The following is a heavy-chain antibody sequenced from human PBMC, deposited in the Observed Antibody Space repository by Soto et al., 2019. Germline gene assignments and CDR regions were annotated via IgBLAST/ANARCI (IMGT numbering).Heavy chain of an antibody. J-gene: IGHJ4*02. V-gene: IGHV3-30*18. Sequence: GGSLRLSCAASGFTFSYYGMHWVRQAPGKGLEWVAVISYDGSKKYSADSVRGRFTISRDNSKNTLYLQMNSLRPEDTAVYYCAKDRVWNPFDDWGQGTLVTVSS. CDR1: GFTFSYYG. D-gene: IGHD1-1*01. CDR3: AKDRVWNPFDD. CDR2: ISYDGSKK.